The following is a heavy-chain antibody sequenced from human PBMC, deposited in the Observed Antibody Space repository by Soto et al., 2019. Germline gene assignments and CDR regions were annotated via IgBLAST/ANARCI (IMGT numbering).Heavy chain of an antibody. J-gene: IGHJ6*03. CDR1: GGSISSSSYY. Sequence: SETLSLTCTVSGGSISSSSYYWGWIRQPPGKGLEWIGSIYYSGSTYYNPSLKSRVTISVDTSKNQFSLKLSSVTAADTAVYYCASSILYYYYYYMDVWGKGATVTVSS. CDR2: IYYSGST. D-gene: IGHD6-6*01. V-gene: IGHV4-39*01. CDR3: ASSILYYYYYYMDV.